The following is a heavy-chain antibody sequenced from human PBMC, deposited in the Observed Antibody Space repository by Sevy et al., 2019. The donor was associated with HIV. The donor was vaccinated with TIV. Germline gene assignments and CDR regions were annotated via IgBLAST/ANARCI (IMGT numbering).Heavy chain of an antibody. CDR1: GFTFSSYG. D-gene: IGHD3-10*01. Sequence: GGSLRLSCAASGFTFSSYGMHWVRQAPGKGLEWVAVIWYDGSSKYYGVSVKGRFTISRDNSKNTLYLQMNSLRAEDTAVYYCARDPVYYGSGSYVDNYYGMDVWGQGTTVTVSS. CDR2: IWYDGSSK. J-gene: IGHJ6*02. CDR3: ARDPVYYGSGSYVDNYYGMDV. V-gene: IGHV3-33*01.